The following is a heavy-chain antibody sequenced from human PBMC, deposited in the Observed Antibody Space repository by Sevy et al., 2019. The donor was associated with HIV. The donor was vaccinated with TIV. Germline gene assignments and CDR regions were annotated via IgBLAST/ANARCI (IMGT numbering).Heavy chain of an antibody. V-gene: IGHV3-30-3*01. Sequence: GGSLRLSCAASGFTFSSYAMHWVRQAPGKGLEWVAVISYDGSNKYYADSVKGRFTIHGDNSKNTPYLQMNSLRAEDTAVYYCARGGYYYDNAAYYALDSWGQGTLVTVSS. CDR3: ARGGYYYDNAAYYALDS. CDR1: GFTFSSYA. D-gene: IGHD3-22*01. J-gene: IGHJ4*02. CDR2: ISYDGSNK.